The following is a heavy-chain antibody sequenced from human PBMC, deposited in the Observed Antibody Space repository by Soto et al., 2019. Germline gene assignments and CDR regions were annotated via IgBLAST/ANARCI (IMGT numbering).Heavy chain of an antibody. J-gene: IGHJ6*04. CDR2: IDPSDSYT. D-gene: IGHD3-10*01. CDR1: GYSFTSYW. V-gene: IGHV5-10-1*01. Sequence: GESLKISCKGSGYSFTSYWISWVRQRPGKGLEWMGRIDPSDSYTNYSPSFQGHVTISADKSISTAYMQWSSLKASDTAMYYCARYYYGSGSRTVGMDVSGGGIPVTVSS. CDR3: ARYYYGSGSRTVGMDV.